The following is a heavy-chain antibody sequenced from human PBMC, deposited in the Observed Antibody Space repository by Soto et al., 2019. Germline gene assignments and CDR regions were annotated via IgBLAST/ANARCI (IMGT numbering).Heavy chain of an antibody. CDR1: GFTFSSYG. Sequence: ESGGGVVQPGRSLRLSCAASGFTFSSYGMHWVRQAPGKGLEWVAVISYDGSNKYYADSVKGRFTISRDNSKNTLYLQMNSLRAEDTAVYYCAKAYYFGSGSYLLVLDWGQGTLVTVSS. J-gene: IGHJ4*02. D-gene: IGHD3-10*01. V-gene: IGHV3-30*18. CDR2: ISYDGSNK. CDR3: AKAYYFGSGSYLLVLD.